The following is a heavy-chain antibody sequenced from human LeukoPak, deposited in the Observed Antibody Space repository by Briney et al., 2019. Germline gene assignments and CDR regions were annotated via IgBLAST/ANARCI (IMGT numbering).Heavy chain of an antibody. J-gene: IGHJ2*01. CDR2: MNPNSGNT. CDR1: GYTFTSYD. CDR3: ARGRRGSSGPWSWYLDL. Sequence: GASVKVSCKASGYTFTSYDINWVRQATGQGLEWMGWMNPNSGNTGYAQKFQGRVTMTRDTSIGTAYMELTNLRSEDTAVYYCARGRRGSSGPWSWYLDLWGRGTLVTASS. V-gene: IGHV1-8*01. D-gene: IGHD3-22*01.